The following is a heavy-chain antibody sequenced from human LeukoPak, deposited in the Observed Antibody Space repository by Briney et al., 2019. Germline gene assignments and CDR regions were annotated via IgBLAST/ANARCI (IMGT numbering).Heavy chain of an antibody. D-gene: IGHD2-15*01. CDR1: GFTFSSYE. V-gene: IGHV3-74*01. J-gene: IGHJ4*02. CDR3: ARVLPGTNRDLDY. Sequence: QAGGSLRLSCAASGFTFSSYEMNWVRQAPGKGLEWVSRISSDGSSTSYADSVKGRFTISRDNAKNTLYLQMNSLSTEDTAVYYCARVLPGTNRDLDYWGEGTLVTVSS. CDR2: ISSDGSST.